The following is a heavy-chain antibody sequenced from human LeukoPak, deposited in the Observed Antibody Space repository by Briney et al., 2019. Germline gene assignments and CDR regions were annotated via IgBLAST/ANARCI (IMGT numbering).Heavy chain of an antibody. D-gene: IGHD1-26*01. Sequence: VASVKVSCTASGYTFTGYCMHWVRQAPGQGLEWMGWINPNSGGTNYAQKFQGRVTMTRDTSISTAYMELSRLRSDDTAVYYCARGDIVGAADYWGQGTLVTVSS. CDR3: ARGDIVGAADY. CDR2: INPNSGGT. J-gene: IGHJ4*02. CDR1: GYTFTGYC. V-gene: IGHV1-2*02.